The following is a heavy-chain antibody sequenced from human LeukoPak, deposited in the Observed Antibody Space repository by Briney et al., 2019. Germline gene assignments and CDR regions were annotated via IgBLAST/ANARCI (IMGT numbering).Heavy chain of an antibody. Sequence: ASVMVSCKASGYTFTSYGISWVRQAPGQGLEWMGWISAYNGNTNYAQKLQGRVTMTTDTSTSTAYMELRSLRSDDTAVYYCARGYYYDSSGHSFDYWGQGTLVTVSS. D-gene: IGHD3-22*01. CDR1: GYTFTSYG. CDR2: ISAYNGNT. V-gene: IGHV1-18*01. J-gene: IGHJ4*02. CDR3: ARGYYYDSSGHSFDY.